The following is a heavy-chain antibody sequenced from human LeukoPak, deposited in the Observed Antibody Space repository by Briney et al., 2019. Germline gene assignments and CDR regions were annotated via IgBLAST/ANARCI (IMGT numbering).Heavy chain of an antibody. Sequence: SETLSLTCTVSLDSTTSNFWSWVRQPSGKGLEWIGEIHRSGSPNYNPSLQSRVTISIDRSRNQIVLELSSVTAADTAFYYCAREILGGFNPGAYWGQGTLVTVSS. CDR3: AREILGGFNPGAY. CDR2: IHRSGSP. J-gene: IGHJ4*02. D-gene: IGHD1-14*01. V-gene: IGHV4-4*02. CDR1: LDSTTSNF.